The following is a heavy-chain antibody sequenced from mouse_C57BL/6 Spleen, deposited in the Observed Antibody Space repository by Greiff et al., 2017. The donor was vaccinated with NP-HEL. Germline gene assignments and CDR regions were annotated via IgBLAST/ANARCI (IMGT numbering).Heavy chain of an antibody. CDR1: GFSLTSYG. CDR3: ARGYYGSSHVYMDY. V-gene: IGHV2-2*01. D-gene: IGHD1-1*01. CDR2: IWSGGST. J-gene: IGHJ2*01. Sequence: VQLQESGPGLVQPSQSLSITCTVSGFSLTSYGVHWVRQSPGKGLEWLGVIWSGGSTDYNAAFISRLSISKDNSKSQVFFKMNSLKAEYTARYDGARGYYGSSHVYMDYWGQGTTLTVSS.